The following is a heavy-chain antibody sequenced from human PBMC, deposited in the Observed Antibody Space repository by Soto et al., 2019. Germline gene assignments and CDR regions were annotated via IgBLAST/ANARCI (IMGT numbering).Heavy chain of an antibody. Sequence: QVQLQESGPGLVKPSETLSLTCTVSSDSIAGENWWSWVRQPPGLGLEWIGEVFHTGGTNYNPSLKSRVTRKADTAKTQFAPKLIYATASATAVYYCARVFSSGSGWMYYFDFWGQGTLGSVSS. D-gene: IGHD6-19*01. CDR1: SDSIAGENW. J-gene: IGHJ4*02. CDR2: VFHTGGT. V-gene: IGHV4-4*02. CDR3: ARVFSSGSGWMYYFDF.